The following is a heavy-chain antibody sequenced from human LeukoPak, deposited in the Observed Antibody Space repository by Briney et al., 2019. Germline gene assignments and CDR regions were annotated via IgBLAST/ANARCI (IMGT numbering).Heavy chain of an antibody. V-gene: IGHV1-18*03. D-gene: IGHD2-15*01. J-gene: IGHJ4*02. CDR3: ATDSAATYSPPAYDY. CDR2: MSAHNGNT. Sequence: ASVKVSCKAAGYTVTNYGVTWVRQAAGQGLEWVGWMSAHNGNTNYMQKLQDRVTMTTDTSKTTAHLELRNLKSDDLPVYYCATDSAATYSPPAYDYWGQGTVVAVSS. CDR1: GYTVTNYG.